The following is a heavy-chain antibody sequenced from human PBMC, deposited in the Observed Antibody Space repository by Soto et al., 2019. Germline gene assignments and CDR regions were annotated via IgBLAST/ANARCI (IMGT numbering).Heavy chain of an antibody. CDR1: GGTFSSYA. V-gene: IGHV1-69*13. D-gene: IGHD3-22*01. J-gene: IGHJ6*02. CDR3: ARAADYYDSTTAPHYYYGMDV. CDR2: IIPIFGTA. Sequence: SVKVSCKASGGTFSSYAISWVRQAPGQGLEWMGGIIPIFGTANYAQKFQGRVTITADESTSTAYMELSSLRSEDTAVYYCARAADYYDSTTAPHYYYGMDVWGQGTTVTVSS.